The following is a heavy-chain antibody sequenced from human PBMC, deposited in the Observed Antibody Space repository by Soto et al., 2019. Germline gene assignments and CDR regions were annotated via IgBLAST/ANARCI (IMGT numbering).Heavy chain of an antibody. CDR3: ARVPVTMVRGVQGYYYFGMVV. Sequence: SETLSLTCAVSGGSISSGGYSWSWIRQPPGKGLEWIGYIYHSGSTYYNPSLKSRVTISVDRSKNQFSLKLSSVTAADTAVYYCARVPVTMVRGVQGYYYFGMVVWGQGTTVTVS. CDR2: IYHSGST. J-gene: IGHJ6*02. V-gene: IGHV4-30-2*01. D-gene: IGHD3-10*01. CDR1: GGSISSGGYS.